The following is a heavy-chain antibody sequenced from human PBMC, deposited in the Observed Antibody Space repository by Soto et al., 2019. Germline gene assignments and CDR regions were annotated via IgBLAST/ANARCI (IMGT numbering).Heavy chain of an antibody. Sequence: QVQLVQSGAEVKKPGASVKVACKASGYTFTGDYIHWVRQAPGQGLEWMGWIHPNSGGTNYAQKFQGRVTMTRDTSISTAYMELSMLLSDDTAVYYSARDHSLYVFDYWGQGTLVTVSS. CDR1: GYTFTGDY. V-gene: IGHV1-2*02. J-gene: IGHJ4*02. CDR2: IHPNSGGT. CDR3: ARDHSLYVFDY. D-gene: IGHD2-8*01.